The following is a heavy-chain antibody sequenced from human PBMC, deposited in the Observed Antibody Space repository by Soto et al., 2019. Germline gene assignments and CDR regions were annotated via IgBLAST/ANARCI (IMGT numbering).Heavy chain of an antibody. D-gene: IGHD1-1*01. Sequence: GGSLRLSCAASGFTFSSYGMHWVRQAPGKGLEWVAVISYDGSNKYYADSVKGRFTISRDNSKNTLYLQMNSLRAEDTAVYYGAKGAGLERRRVAFDIWGQGTMVTVSS. CDR1: GFTFSSYG. CDR3: AKGAGLERRRVAFDI. J-gene: IGHJ3*02. V-gene: IGHV3-30*18. CDR2: ISYDGSNK.